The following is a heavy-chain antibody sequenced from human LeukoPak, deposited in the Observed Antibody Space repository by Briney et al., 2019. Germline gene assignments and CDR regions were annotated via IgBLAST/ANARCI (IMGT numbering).Heavy chain of an antibody. D-gene: IGHD3-3*01. CDR3: ARVHVSYYDFWSGYGPNSYLDY. Sequence: ASVKVSCKASGYTFTSYGISWVRQAPGQGLEWMGWISAYNGNTNYAQKLQGRVTMTTETSTSTAYMELRSLRSDYTAVYYCARVHVSYYDFWSGYGPNSYLDYWGQGALVTVSS. V-gene: IGHV1-18*01. CDR1: GYTFTSYG. J-gene: IGHJ4*02. CDR2: ISAYNGNT.